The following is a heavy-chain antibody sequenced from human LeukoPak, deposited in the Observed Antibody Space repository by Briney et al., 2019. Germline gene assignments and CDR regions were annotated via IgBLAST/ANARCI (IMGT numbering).Heavy chain of an antibody. CDR3: AKGRRLHYYYYGMDV. CDR2: INCNGGGT. V-gene: IGHV1-2*06. CDR1: GYTFTGYY. D-gene: IGHD5-12*01. J-gene: IGHJ6*02. Sequence: ASVKVSCKASGYTFTGYYIHWVRQAPGQGLEWMGRINCNGGGTSYAQKFQGRVTMTRDTSISTAYMELDRLTSDDTAVYYCAKGRRLHYYYYGMDVWGQGTTVTVSS.